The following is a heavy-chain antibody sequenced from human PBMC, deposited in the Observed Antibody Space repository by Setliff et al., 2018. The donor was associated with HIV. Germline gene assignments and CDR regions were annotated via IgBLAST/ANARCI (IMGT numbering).Heavy chain of an antibody. D-gene: IGHD3-10*01. Sequence: SETLSLTCIVSGGSIISYYWRWVRQPPGKGLEWIGYSYYSGSTNYNHSLMSRVTISLDKSKNQFSLKLSSVNAADTAVYYCASFVPLYGADYWGQGMLVTVSS. CDR3: ASFVPLYGADY. CDR2: SYYSGST. CDR1: GGSIISYY. V-gene: IGHV4-59*01. J-gene: IGHJ4*02.